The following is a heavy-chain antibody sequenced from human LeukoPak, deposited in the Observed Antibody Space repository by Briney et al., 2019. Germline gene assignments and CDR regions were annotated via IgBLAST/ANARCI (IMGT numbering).Heavy chain of an antibody. J-gene: IGHJ3*02. Sequence: SETLSLTCTVSGGSISSGGYYWSWIRQPPGKGLEWIGYIYHSGSTYYNPSLKSRVTISVDTSKNQFSLKLSSVTAADTAVYYWGRTFFGSGSYFSLDSESFDIWGQGTMVTVSS. D-gene: IGHD3-10*01. V-gene: IGHV4-30-2*01. CDR1: GGSISSGGYY. CDR3: GRTFFGSGSYFSLDSESFDI. CDR2: IYHSGST.